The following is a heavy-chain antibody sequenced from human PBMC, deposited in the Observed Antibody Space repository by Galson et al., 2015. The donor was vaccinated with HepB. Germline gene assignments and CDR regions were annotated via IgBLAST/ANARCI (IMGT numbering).Heavy chain of an antibody. V-gene: IGHV2-5*02. D-gene: IGHD1-7*01. Sequence: PALVKPTQTLTLTCTFSGFSLTTTQVGVGWVRQPPGKALEWLALVYWDDVKRYNPSLRNRLTIAKDTSKNQVVLTVTNVDPVDTSTYYCAHRLAYNGAWNFGSFDFWGQGTLVTVSS. CDR1: GFSLTTTQVG. CDR3: AHRLAYNGAWNFGSFDF. CDR2: VYWDDVK. J-gene: IGHJ4*02.